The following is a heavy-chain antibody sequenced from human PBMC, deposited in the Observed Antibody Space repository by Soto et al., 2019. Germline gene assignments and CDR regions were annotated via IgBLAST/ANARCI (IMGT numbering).Heavy chain of an antibody. CDR1: GGSISSGDYY. J-gene: IGHJ4*02. Sequence: QVQLQESGPGLVKPSQTLSLTCTVSGGSISSGDYYWSWIRQPPGKGLEWIGYIYYSGSTYYNPSLKSRVTLPVDTSKNQFSLKLRSVTAADTAVYYCARDGDYYDSSGYYWRYFDYWGQGTLVTVSS. V-gene: IGHV4-30-4*01. D-gene: IGHD3-22*01. CDR2: IYYSGST. CDR3: ARDGDYYDSSGYYWRYFDY.